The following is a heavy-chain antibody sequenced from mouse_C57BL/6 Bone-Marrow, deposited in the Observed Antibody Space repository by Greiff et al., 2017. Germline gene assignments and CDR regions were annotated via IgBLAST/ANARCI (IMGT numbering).Heavy chain of an antibody. J-gene: IGHJ1*03. Sequence: VQLQQSGAELVRPGTSVKMSCKASGYTFTNYWIGWAKQRPGHGLEWIGDIYPGGGYTNYNEKFKGKATLTAYKSSSTAYMQFSSLTSEDSAIYYCARSHYYGSPYWYFDVWGTGTTVTVSS. D-gene: IGHD1-1*01. CDR3: ARSHYYGSPYWYFDV. CDR1: GYTFTNYW. V-gene: IGHV1-63*01. CDR2: IYPGGGYT.